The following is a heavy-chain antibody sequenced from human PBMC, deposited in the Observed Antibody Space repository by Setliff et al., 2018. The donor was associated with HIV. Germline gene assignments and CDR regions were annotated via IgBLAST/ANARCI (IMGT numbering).Heavy chain of an antibody. CDR2: IRYDGSNK. J-gene: IGHJ4*02. CDR3: ARGGNSAY. D-gene: IGHD2-21*02. CDR1: GFTFDDYT. V-gene: IGHV3-33*08. Sequence: LRLSCAASGFTFDDYTMHWVRQAPGKGLEWVAFIRYDGSNKYYADSVEGRFTISIDNSKNTLYLQTNSLRAEDTAVYYCARGGNSAYWGQGTLVTVSS.